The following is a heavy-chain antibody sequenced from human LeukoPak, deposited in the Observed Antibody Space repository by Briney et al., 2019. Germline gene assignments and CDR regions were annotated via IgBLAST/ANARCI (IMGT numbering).Heavy chain of an antibody. CDR2: ISWNSGSI. Sequence: PGGSLRLSCAASGFTFDDYAMHWVRQAPGKGLEWVPGISWNSGSIGYADSVKGRFTISRDNAKNSLYLQMNSLRAEDTALYYCAKANVLLWFGEPSEGYYFDYWGQGTLVTVFS. D-gene: IGHD3-10*01. CDR3: AKANVLLWFGEPSEGYYFDY. CDR1: GFTFDDYA. V-gene: IGHV3-9*01. J-gene: IGHJ4*02.